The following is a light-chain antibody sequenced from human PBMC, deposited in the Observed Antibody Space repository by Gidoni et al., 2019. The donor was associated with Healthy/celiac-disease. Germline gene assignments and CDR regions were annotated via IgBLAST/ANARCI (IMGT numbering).Light chain of an antibody. CDR1: QSISSSQ. V-gene: IGKV3-20*01. Sequence: VLTQSPGTLSLSPGQSATLSCRASQSISSSQLAWYQQKPGQAPRPPMYGAASRATGIPDRFSGSGSGTDFTLTISRLEPEDFAVYYCQHFGNFGGGTKVE. CDR3: QHFGN. CDR2: GAA. J-gene: IGKJ4*01.